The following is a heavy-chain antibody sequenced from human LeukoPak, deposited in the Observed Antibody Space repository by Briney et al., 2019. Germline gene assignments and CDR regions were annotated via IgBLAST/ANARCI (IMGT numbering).Heavy chain of an antibody. CDR3: ARRYSGSDGDAFDI. J-gene: IGHJ3*02. CDR1: GFTFSNYV. CDR2: ITGSGSGT. D-gene: IGHD1-26*01. V-gene: IGHV3-23*01. Sequence: PPGGSLRLSCVASGFTFSNYVMTWVRQAPGKGLEWVATITGSGSGTFYVNSVKGRFTISRDNSKNTVYLQINNLGVEDAALYYCARRYSGSDGDAFDIWGQGTMVTVSS.